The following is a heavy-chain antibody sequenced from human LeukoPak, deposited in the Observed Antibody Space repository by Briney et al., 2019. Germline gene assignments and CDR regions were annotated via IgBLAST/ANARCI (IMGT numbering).Heavy chain of an antibody. CDR3: AKDLHDYGDPYFDY. Sequence: PGGSLRLSCAASGFTFSSYGMHWVRQAPGKGLEWVAVISYDGSNKYYADSVKGRFTISRDNSKNTLYLQMNSLRAEDTAVYYCAKDLHDYGDPYFDYWGQGTLVTVSS. V-gene: IGHV3-30*18. J-gene: IGHJ4*02. CDR1: GFTFSSYG. CDR2: ISYDGSNK. D-gene: IGHD4-17*01.